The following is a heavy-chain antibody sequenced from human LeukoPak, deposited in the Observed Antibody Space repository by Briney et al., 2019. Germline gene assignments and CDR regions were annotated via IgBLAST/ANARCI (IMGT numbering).Heavy chain of an antibody. CDR3: ARPAPGTYSTFDY. J-gene: IGHJ4*02. CDR1: GFILSSYT. Sequence: GGSLRLSRAPSGFILSSYTMNWVRQAPGKGLEWVSYISNSGSALNYADSVKGRFTISRDNAKNSLYLQMNSLRAEDTAVYYCARPAPGTYSTFDYWGPGTLVTVSS. CDR2: ISNSGSAL. V-gene: IGHV3-48*01. D-gene: IGHD6-13*01.